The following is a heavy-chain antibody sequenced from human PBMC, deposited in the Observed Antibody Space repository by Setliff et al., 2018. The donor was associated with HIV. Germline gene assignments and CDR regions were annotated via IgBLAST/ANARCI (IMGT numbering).Heavy chain of an antibody. J-gene: IGHJ5*02. Sequence: SETLSLTCTVSGGSSSTSGYYWGWIRQPPGKGLEWIGRIYTSGSTNYNPSLKSRLSMSIDTSKNHFSLRLTSVTAADTAVYYCARDLPELTGRSFDPWGQGIQVTVSS. CDR3: ARDLPELTGRSFDP. CDR1: GGSSSTSGYY. V-gene: IGHV4-61*03. CDR2: IYTSGST. D-gene: IGHD7-27*01.